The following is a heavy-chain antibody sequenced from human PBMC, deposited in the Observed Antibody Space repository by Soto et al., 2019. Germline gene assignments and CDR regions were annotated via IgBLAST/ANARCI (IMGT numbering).Heavy chain of an antibody. V-gene: IGHV3-9*01. CDR2: INWKSDI. J-gene: IGHJ4*02. CDR3: AISQDRGGRTTFIY. CDR1: GFTFDDNA. D-gene: IGHD3-16*01. Sequence: GGSLRLSCAVSGFTFDDNAMHWVRQAPEKGLEWVSGINWKSDIGYADSVKGRFTISRDNAENSLYLQTNSLRAEDTALYYCAISQDRGGRTTFIYWGQGTQVTVPQ.